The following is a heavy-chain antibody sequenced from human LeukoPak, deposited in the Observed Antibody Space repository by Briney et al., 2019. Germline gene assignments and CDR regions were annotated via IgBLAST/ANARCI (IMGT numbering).Heavy chain of an antibody. CDR1: GDSFSSHY. D-gene: IGHD4-17*01. CDR3: ARDLVTVAKGFDI. CDR2: ISHIGRT. J-gene: IGHJ3*02. Sequence: SETLSLTCAVSGDSFSSHYWTWIRQSPGTGLEWIGYISHIGRTNYNPSLKSRVTISIDTSKNQFSLKLRSVTAADTAVYYCARDLVTVAKGFDIWGQGTMVSVSS. V-gene: IGHV4-59*11.